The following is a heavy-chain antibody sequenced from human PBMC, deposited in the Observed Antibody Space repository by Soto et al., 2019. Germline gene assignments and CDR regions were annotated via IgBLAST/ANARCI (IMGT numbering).Heavy chain of an antibody. J-gene: IGHJ6*04. D-gene: IGHD3-9*01. CDR1: GFTFSSYW. V-gene: IGHV3-74*01. CDR3: ARDPLYFDWLTSAKIGMDV. CDR2: INSDGSST. Sequence: PGRSLRLSCAASGFTFSSYWMHWVRQAPGKGLVWVSRINSDGSSTSYADSVKGRFTISRDNAKNTLYLQMNSLRAEDTAVYYCARDPLYFDWLTSAKIGMDVCGEGTTVTVSS.